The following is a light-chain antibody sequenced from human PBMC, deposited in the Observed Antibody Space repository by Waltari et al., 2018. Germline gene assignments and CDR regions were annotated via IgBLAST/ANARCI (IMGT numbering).Light chain of an antibody. J-gene: IGKJ1*01. V-gene: IGKV3-20*01. CDR3: QQHGSLPAT. CDR1: QSVNGR. CDR2: GTS. Sequence: EIVLTQSPGTLSLSPGERVTLSCRASQSVNGRLVWYQQKPGQAPRRLIYGTSSRATGIPDRFSGSGSGTDFSLTISRLEPEDFAVYYCQQHGSLPATFGQGTKVEVK.